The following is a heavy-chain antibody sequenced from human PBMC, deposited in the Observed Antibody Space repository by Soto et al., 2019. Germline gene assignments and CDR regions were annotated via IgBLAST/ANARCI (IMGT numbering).Heavy chain of an antibody. D-gene: IGHD3-22*01. Sequence: GGSLRLSCAAFGFSFKNFALNWVRQAPGKGLEWVSIIWFDGSNKYYADSVKGRFAISRDNSKYTVYLQMNSLRAEDTAVYYYARGVYYDNSGQRYGMDVWGQGTTVTVSS. V-gene: IGHV3-33*01. CDR1: GFSFKNFA. CDR2: IWFDGSNK. CDR3: ARGVYYDNSGQRYGMDV. J-gene: IGHJ6*02.